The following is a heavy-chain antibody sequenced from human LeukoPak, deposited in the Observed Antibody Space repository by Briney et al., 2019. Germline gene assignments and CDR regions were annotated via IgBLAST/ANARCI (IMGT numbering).Heavy chain of an antibody. Sequence: ASVKVSCKASGGTFSSYAISWVRQAPGQGLEWMGGIIPIFGTANYAQKFQGRVTITTDESTSTAYMELSSLRSEDTAVYYCASPRLPYCSSTSCYFMFDYWGQGTLVTVSS. D-gene: IGHD2-2*01. CDR1: GGTFSSYA. CDR2: IIPIFGTA. J-gene: IGHJ4*02. CDR3: ASPRLPYCSSTSCYFMFDY. V-gene: IGHV1-69*05.